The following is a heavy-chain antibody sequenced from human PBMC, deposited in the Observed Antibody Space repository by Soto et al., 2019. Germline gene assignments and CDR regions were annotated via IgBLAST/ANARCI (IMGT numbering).Heavy chain of an antibody. D-gene: IGHD3-10*01. J-gene: IGHJ5*02. Sequence: QVQLVQSGAEVKKPGSSVKVSCKASGGTFSSYAISWVRQAPGQGLEWMGGIIPIFGTANYAQKFQGRVTITADESTSTAYMELSSLRSEDTAVYYCASRITMVRGVKGWFDPWGQGTLVTVSS. CDR3: ASRITMVRGVKGWFDP. CDR1: GGTFSSYA. CDR2: IIPIFGTA. V-gene: IGHV1-69*01.